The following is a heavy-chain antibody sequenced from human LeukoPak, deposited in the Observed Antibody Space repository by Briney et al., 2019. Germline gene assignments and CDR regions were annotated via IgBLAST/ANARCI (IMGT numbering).Heavy chain of an antibody. CDR1: GLTFSSHS. J-gene: IGHJ4*02. D-gene: IGHD3-3*01. CDR2: ITSSST. CDR3: ARDGYYDFWSGYLYYFDH. Sequence: GGSLRLSCVASGLTFSSHSMHWVRQAPGKGLEWISSITSSSTNADSVKGRFTISRDNAKNSLYLQMNSLRAEDTAVYYCARDGYYDFWSGYLYYFDHWGQGTLVTVSS. V-gene: IGHV3-21*01.